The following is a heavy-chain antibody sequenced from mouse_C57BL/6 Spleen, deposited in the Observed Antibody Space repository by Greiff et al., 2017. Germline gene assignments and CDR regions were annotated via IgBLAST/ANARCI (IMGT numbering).Heavy chain of an antibody. J-gene: IGHJ4*01. V-gene: IGHV5-9-1*02. CDR3: TRDHYDYDGYYAMDY. CDR2: ISSGGGYI. Sequence: EVQLLESGEGLVKPGGSLKLSCAASGFTFSSYAMSWVRQTPEKGLEWIGYISSGGGYIYYADTVKGRFTISRDNARNTLYLQMSSLKSEDTAMYYCTRDHYDYDGYYAMDYWGQGTSVTVSS. CDR1: GFTFSSYA. D-gene: IGHD2-4*01.